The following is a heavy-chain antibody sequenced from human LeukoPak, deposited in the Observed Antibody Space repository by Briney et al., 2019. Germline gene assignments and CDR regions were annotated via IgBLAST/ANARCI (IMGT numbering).Heavy chain of an antibody. Sequence: SETLSLTCTVSGGSISSSSYYWGWIRQPPGKGLEWIGSIYYSGSTYYNPSLKSRDTISVDTSKNQFSLKLSSVTAADTAVYYCASPNYDSSGYYHGLDAFDIWGQGTMVTVSS. CDR2: IYYSGST. J-gene: IGHJ3*02. CDR1: GGSISSSSYY. CDR3: ASPNYDSSGYYHGLDAFDI. D-gene: IGHD3-22*01. V-gene: IGHV4-39*01.